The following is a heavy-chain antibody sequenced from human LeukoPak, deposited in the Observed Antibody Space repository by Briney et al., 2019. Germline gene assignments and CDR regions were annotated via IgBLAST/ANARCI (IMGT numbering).Heavy chain of an antibody. J-gene: IGHJ4*02. CDR2: IRYDGSNK. D-gene: IGHD3-3*01. CDR1: GFTFSSYG. Sequence: GGSLRLSCAASGFTFSSYGMHWVRQAPGKGLEWVAFIRYDGSNKYYADSVKGRFTISRDNSKNTLYLQMNSLRAEDTAVYYCAKGSAAGYYDFWSGYYTGYFDYWGQGTLVTVSS. V-gene: IGHV3-30*02. CDR3: AKGSAAGYYDFWSGYYTGYFDY.